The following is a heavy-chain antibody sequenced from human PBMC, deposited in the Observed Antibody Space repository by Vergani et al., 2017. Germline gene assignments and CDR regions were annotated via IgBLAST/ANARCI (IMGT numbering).Heavy chain of an antibody. Sequence: EVQLVESGGGLVKPGGSLRLSCAASGFTFSSYSMNWVRQAPGKGLEWVSSIISSSSYIYYADSVTGRFTISRDNAKNSLYLQMNSLRAEDTAVYYCAREDSSSTSCHFDYWGQGTLVTVSS. V-gene: IGHV3-21*01. CDR1: GFTFSSYS. CDR3: AREDSSSTSCHFDY. CDR2: IISSSSYI. J-gene: IGHJ4*02. D-gene: IGHD2-2*01.